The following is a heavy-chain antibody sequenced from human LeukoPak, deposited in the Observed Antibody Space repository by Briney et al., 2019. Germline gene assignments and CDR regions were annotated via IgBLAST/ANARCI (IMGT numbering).Heavy chain of an antibody. D-gene: IGHD5-18*01. CDR1: GFTFSNAC. CDR2: VKTKTDGGTT. Sequence: GGSLRLSCAASGFTFSNACMSWVRQAPGKGLEWVGHVKTKTDGGTTDYAAPVKGRFTISRDDSKNTLYLQTNSLKTEDTAVYYCTTGTWIQLWLADYWGQGTLVAVSS. J-gene: IGHJ4*02. V-gene: IGHV3-15*01. CDR3: TTGTWIQLWLADY.